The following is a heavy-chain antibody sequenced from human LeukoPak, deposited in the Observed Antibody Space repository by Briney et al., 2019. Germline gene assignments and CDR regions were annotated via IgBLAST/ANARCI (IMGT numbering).Heavy chain of an antibody. CDR1: GYTFTSYA. D-gene: IGHD3-10*01. CDR3: ARGPGPVRGASDVDY. J-gene: IGHJ4*02. V-gene: IGHV1-8*02. Sequence: ASVKVSCKASGYTFTSYAMHWVRQAPGQGLEWMGWMNPNSGNTGYAQKFQGRVTMTRNTSISTAYMELSSLRSEDTAVYYCARGPGPVRGASDVDYWGQGTLVTVSS. CDR2: MNPNSGNT.